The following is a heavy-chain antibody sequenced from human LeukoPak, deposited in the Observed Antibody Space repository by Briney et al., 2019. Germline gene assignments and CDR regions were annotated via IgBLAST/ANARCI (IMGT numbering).Heavy chain of an antibody. CDR3: ARGPHERSGYPDD. CDR2: ISPYNGNT. J-gene: IGHJ4*02. Sequence: ASVTVSFKRCGYTFNTYGITWVRQAPGQGVEWMGWISPYNGNTNYAQKFQGRVTMNTDTSTSTAYMELRSLRSDDTAVYYCARGPHERSGYPDDWGQGTLVTVSS. CDR1: GYTFNTYG. V-gene: IGHV1-18*01. D-gene: IGHD3-22*01.